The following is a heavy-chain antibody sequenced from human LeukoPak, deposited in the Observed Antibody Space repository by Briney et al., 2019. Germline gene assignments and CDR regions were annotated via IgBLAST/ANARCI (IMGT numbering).Heavy chain of an antibody. CDR2: IKTDGSIT. J-gene: IGHJ4*02. Sequence: GESLRLSCAASGFTFSSYWMCWVCQDPGKGLAWVSCIKTDGSITAYAGSVKGRFTISRDNAKNTLYLQMNSLRADDTAVYYCARDGDAPMTDFDYWGQGTLVTVSS. CDR3: ARDGDAPMTDFDY. V-gene: IGHV3-74*01. D-gene: IGHD2-21*02. CDR1: GFTFSSYW.